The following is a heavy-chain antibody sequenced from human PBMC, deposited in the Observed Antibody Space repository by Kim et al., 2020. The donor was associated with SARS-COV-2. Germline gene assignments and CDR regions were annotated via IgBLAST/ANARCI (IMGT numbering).Heavy chain of an antibody. Sequence: GESLKISCEGSGYSFTNYWIGWVRQMPGKGLEWMGIIWPGDSGTRYSPSFQGQVTISVDKSISTAYLQWSSLKASDTAMYFCARRGVTGTIHFFDYWGQGTLVTVSS. V-gene: IGHV5-51*01. D-gene: IGHD1-20*01. CDR2: IWPGDSGT. CDR1: GYSFTNYW. J-gene: IGHJ4*02. CDR3: ARRGVTGTIHFFDY.